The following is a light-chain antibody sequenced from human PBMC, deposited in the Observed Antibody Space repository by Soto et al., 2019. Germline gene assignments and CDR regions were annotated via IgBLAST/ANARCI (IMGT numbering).Light chain of an antibody. CDR2: AAS. CDR3: QQTYSTLSIT. CDR1: ESIARH. V-gene: IGKV1-39*01. J-gene: IGKJ5*01. Sequence: DIQMTQSPSSLSASVGDRVTITCRASESIARHLNWYQQKPGKAPKLLIYAASSLHNGVPSRFRGGGSGTDFTHTISNLQPEDVATYYCQQTYSTLSITFGQGTRLEIK.